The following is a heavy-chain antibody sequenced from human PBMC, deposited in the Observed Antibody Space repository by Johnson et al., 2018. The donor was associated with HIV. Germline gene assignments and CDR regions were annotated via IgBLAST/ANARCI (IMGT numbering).Heavy chain of an antibody. CDR2: ISFDGSNK. CDR1: GFTFSSYA. V-gene: IGHV3-30-3*01. D-gene: IGHD6-19*01. Sequence: QVYLVESGGGVVQPGRSLRLSCAASGFTFSSYAMHWVRQAPGKGLEWMAVISFDGSNKYYADSVKGRFTISRDNSKNTLYLQMNSLRAEDTAVYYCAKGLAVSPWADAFYIWGQGTMVTVSS. CDR3: AKGLAVSPWADAFYI. J-gene: IGHJ3*02.